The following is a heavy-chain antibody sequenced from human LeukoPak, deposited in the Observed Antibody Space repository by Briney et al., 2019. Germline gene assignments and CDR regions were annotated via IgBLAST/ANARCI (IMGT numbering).Heavy chain of an antibody. Sequence: GGSLRLSCAASGFTFSSYGMHWVRQAPGKGLEWVAVISYDGSNKYYADSVKGRFTISRDNSKNTLYLQMNSLRAEDTAVYYCAKDGRGGSSGWYEVGYFDYRGQGTLVTVSS. D-gene: IGHD6-19*01. CDR3: AKDGRGGSSGWYEVGYFDY. CDR2: ISYDGSNK. J-gene: IGHJ4*02. CDR1: GFTFSSYG. V-gene: IGHV3-30*18.